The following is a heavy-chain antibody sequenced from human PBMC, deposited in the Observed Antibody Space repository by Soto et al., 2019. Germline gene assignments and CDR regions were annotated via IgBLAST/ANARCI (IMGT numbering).Heavy chain of an antibody. Sequence: EAELSESGGGQAQPGGTLRLSCAASGFTFSTYPMAWVRQAPGKGLEWVSTIHGSGETAYYADSVKGRFTISRDNSNNTVYLQMDSLRAEDTAIYYCAKRQSGSYYAAFDVWGQGTVVTVSS. CDR3: AKRQSGSYYAAFDV. CDR1: GFTFSTYP. D-gene: IGHD1-26*01. V-gene: IGHV3-23*01. CDR2: IHGSGETA. J-gene: IGHJ3*01.